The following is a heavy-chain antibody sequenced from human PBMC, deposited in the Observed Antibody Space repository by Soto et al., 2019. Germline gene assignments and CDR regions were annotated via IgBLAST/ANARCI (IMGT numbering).Heavy chain of an antibody. Sequence: ASVKVSCKASGYTFTGYYMRWVRQAPGQGLEWMGWINPNSGGTNYAQKLQGWVTMTRDTSISTAYRELSRLRSDDTAVYYCARGGRIVVVPAAIQKRNNWLDPWGQGPLVTVSS. CDR1: GYTFTGYY. D-gene: IGHD2-2*02. J-gene: IGHJ5*02. CDR2: INPNSGGT. V-gene: IGHV1-2*04. CDR3: ARGGRIVVVPAAIQKRNNWLDP.